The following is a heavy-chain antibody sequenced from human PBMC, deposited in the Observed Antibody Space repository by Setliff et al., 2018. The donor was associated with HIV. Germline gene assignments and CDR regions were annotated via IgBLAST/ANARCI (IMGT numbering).Heavy chain of an antibody. D-gene: IGHD2-21*02. CDR3: TREDVGTAIYGAFDI. Sequence: PSETLSLTCAVYGVSFSGYYWMHWVRQAPGKGLMWVSGIKTDGTYTNYADSVKGRFTISRDNAKNSLYLQMNSLSAEDTALYYCTREDVGTAIYGAFDIWGLGTMVTVSS. CDR2: IKTDGTYT. J-gene: IGHJ3*02. V-gene: IGHV3-74*01. CDR1: GVSFSGYYW.